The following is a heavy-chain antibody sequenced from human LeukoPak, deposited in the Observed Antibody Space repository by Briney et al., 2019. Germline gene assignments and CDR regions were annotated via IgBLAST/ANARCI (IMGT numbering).Heavy chain of an antibody. V-gene: IGHV1-69*05. Sequence: GASVKVSCKASGYTFTGYYMHWVRQAPGQGLEWMGRIIPIFGTANYAQKFQGRVTITTDESTSTAYMELSSLRSEDTAVYYCARGQGSDNWFDPWGQGTLVTVSS. CDR2: IIPIFGTA. CDR3: ARGQGSDNWFDP. CDR1: GYTFTGYY. J-gene: IGHJ5*02.